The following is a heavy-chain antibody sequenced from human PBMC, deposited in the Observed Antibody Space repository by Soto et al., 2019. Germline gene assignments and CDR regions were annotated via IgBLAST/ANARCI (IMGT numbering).Heavy chain of an antibody. Sequence: SETLSLTCAVYGGSFSGYYWSWIRQPPGKGLEWIGEINHSGSTNYNPSLKSRVTISVDTSKNQFSLKLSSVTAADTAVYYCARGRGITIFGVVIRYNWFDPWGQGTLVTVSS. CDR1: GGSFSGYY. D-gene: IGHD3-3*01. CDR2: INHSGST. CDR3: ARGRGITIFGVVIRYNWFDP. J-gene: IGHJ5*02. V-gene: IGHV4-34*01.